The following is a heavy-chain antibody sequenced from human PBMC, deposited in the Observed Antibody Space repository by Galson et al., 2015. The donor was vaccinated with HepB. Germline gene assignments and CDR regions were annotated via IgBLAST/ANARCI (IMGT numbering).Heavy chain of an antibody. J-gene: IGHJ4*02. Sequence: SVKVSCKASGYTFTNYAMHWVRQAPGQRLEWMGWINAGNGNTKYSQKFQGRVTITRDTSASTAYMELSSLRSEDTAVYYCARAPPYQLLCVYWGQGTLVTVSS. V-gene: IGHV1-3*01. CDR1: GYTFTNYA. D-gene: IGHD2-2*01. CDR2: INAGNGNT. CDR3: ARAPPYQLLCVY.